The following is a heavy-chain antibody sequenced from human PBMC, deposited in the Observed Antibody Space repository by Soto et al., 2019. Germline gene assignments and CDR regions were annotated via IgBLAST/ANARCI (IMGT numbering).Heavy chain of an antibody. Sequence: VASVKVSCKASGYTFTGYYMHWVRQAPGQGLEWMGWINPNSGGTNYAQKFQGRVTMTRDTSISTAYMELSRLRSDDTAVYYCARGQGYYYYYGMDVWGQGTTVTVSS. CDR1: GYTFTGYY. V-gene: IGHV1-2*02. J-gene: IGHJ6*02. CDR3: ARGQGYYYYYGMDV. CDR2: INPNSGGT.